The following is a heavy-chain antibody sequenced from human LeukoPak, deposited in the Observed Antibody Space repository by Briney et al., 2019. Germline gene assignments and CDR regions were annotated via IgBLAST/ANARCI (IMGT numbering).Heavy chain of an antibody. Sequence: SETLPLTCTVSGGSISSSSYYWGWIRQPPGKGLEWIGSIYYSGSTYYNPSLKSRVTISVDTSKNQFSLKLSSVTAADTAVYYCARCSGWDLYYFDYWGQGTLVTVSS. CDR3: ARCSGWDLYYFDY. CDR1: GGSISSSSYY. D-gene: IGHD6-19*01. CDR2: IYYSGST. V-gene: IGHV4-39*01. J-gene: IGHJ4*02.